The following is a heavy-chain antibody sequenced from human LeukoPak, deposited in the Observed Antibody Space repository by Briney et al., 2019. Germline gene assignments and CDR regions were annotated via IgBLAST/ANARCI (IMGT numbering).Heavy chain of an antibody. J-gene: IGHJ6*03. CDR3: ARRESSYQNYYYYYHMDV. CDR2: INWNGDST. V-gene: IGHV3-20*04. CDR1: GFTFDDYG. Sequence: PGGSLRLSCAASGFTFDDYGMSWVRQAPGKGLEWVSDINWNGDSTGYADSVKGRFTISRDIAKNSLYLQMNSLRAEDTALYYCARRESSYQNYYYYYHMDVWGKGTTVTVSS. D-gene: IGHD3-16*02.